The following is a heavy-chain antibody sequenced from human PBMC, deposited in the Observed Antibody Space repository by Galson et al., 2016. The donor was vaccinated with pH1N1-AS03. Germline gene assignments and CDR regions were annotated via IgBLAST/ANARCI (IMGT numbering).Heavy chain of an antibody. J-gene: IGHJ4*02. Sequence: SVKVSCKASGYTFTTYGVSWVRQAPGQGLEWMGWISADSGATIYAQMFQDRVTMTRDTSTNKVYMELRSLRSDDTAVYYCVRDAEVLGVVYFAYWGQGTLVAVSA. CDR3: VRDAEVLGVVYFAY. CDR1: GYTFTTYG. V-gene: IGHV1-18*01. D-gene: IGHD3-3*01. CDR2: ISADSGAT.